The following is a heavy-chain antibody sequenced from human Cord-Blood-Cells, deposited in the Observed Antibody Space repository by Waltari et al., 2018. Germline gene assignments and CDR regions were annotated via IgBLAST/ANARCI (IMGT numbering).Heavy chain of an antibody. D-gene: IGHD3-3*01. CDR2: INHSGST. CDR3: ASDFWSGYDAFDI. J-gene: IGHJ3*02. V-gene: IGHV4-34*01. CDR1: GGSFSGYY. Sequence: QVQLQQWGAGLLKPSETLSLTCAVYGGSFSGYYWSWIRQPPGKGLEWIGEINHSGSTTYTPSLKSRVTISVDTSKNQFSLKLSSVTAADTAVYYCASDFWSGYDAFDIWGQGTMVTVSS.